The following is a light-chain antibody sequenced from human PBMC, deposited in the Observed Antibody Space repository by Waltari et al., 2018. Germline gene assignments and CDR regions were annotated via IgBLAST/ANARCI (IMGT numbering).Light chain of an antibody. CDR1: QSVSSF. Sequence: VLTQFPGPLSLSPGERATLACRASQSVSSFLAWYQQKPGQAPRLLIYHASNRATGIPDRFSGSGSGTDFSLTISRLEPEDFAVYYCQNHERLPATFGQGTKVEI. V-gene: IGKV3-20*01. CDR3: QNHERLPAT. J-gene: IGKJ1*01. CDR2: HAS.